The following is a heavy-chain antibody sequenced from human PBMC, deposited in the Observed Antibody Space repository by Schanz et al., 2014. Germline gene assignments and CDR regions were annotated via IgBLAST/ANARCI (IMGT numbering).Heavy chain of an antibody. CDR3: ARDLISSGWYG. D-gene: IGHD6-19*01. CDR1: GFTFSGYA. J-gene: IGHJ4*02. V-gene: IGHV3-48*04. Sequence: EVQLLESGGGLVQPGGSLRLSCVASGFTFSGYAMSWVRQTPGKGLEWVSYISNSGTTIYYADSVKGRFTISRDNAKNSLYLQMNSLRVEDTAVYYCARDLISSGWYGWGQGTLVTVSS. CDR2: ISNSGTTI.